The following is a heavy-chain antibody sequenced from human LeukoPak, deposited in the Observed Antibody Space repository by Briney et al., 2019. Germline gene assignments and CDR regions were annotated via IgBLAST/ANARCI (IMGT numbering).Heavy chain of an antibody. V-gene: IGHV3-30*18. D-gene: IGHD5-18*01. CDR1: GFTFSSYG. CDR3: AKDGENSYGLRGFSDY. CDR2: ISYDGSNK. J-gene: IGHJ4*02. Sequence: PGGSLRLSCAASGFTFSSYGMHWVCQAPGKGLEWVAVISYDGSNKYYADSVKGRFTISRDNSKNTLYLQMNSLRAEDTAVYYLAKDGENSYGLRGFSDYGAQGPLVTVSS.